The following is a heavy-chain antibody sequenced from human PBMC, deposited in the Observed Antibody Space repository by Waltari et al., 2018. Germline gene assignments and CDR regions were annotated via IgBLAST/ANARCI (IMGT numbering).Heavy chain of an antibody. J-gene: IGHJ4*02. D-gene: IGHD1-26*01. CDR3: ARLGGTYFPFDY. CDR1: GYSISNGYY. Sequence: QVQLQESGPGLVKPSETLSLTCSVSGYSISNGYYWAWFRPPPGKGLEWIGSIYHSGRTFYNLSLKSRVTISVDTSKNQFSLKLSSVTAADRAVYFCARLGGTYFPFDYWGQGALVTVSS. CDR2: IYHSGRT. V-gene: IGHV4-38-2*02.